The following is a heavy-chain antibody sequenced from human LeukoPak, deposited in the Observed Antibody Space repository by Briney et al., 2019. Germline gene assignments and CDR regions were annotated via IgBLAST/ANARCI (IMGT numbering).Heavy chain of an antibody. CDR1: GFTLSSYA. V-gene: IGHV3-21*01. CDR2: ISSSSTYI. Sequence: PGGSLRLSCVVSGFTLSSYAMSWVRQAPGKGLEWVSSISSSSTYIYYADSVKGRFTISRDNAKNSLYLQMNSLRAEDTAVYYCARHKSSAWGVDYWGQGTLVTVSS. J-gene: IGHJ4*02. D-gene: IGHD6-19*01. CDR3: ARHKSSAWGVDY.